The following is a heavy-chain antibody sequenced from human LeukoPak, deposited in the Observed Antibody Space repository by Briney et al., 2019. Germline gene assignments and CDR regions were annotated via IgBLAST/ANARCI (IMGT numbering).Heavy chain of an antibody. Sequence: PGGSLRLSCAASGFTFSSYAMSWVRQAPGKGLEWVSTISGSGGSTYYADSVKGRFTTSRDNSKNTLYLQMNSLRAEGTAIYYRAKGSAAIVVVPAAYDYWGQGTLVTVSS. CDR2: ISGSGGST. J-gene: IGHJ4*02. CDR1: GFTFSSYA. CDR3: AKGSAAIVVVPAAYDY. D-gene: IGHD2-2*01. V-gene: IGHV3-23*01.